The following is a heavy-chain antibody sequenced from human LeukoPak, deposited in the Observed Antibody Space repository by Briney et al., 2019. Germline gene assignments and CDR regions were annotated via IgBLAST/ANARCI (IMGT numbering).Heavy chain of an antibody. CDR3: AKDGAATYYYGMDV. Sequence: PGGSLRLSCAASGFTFDDYAMHWVRQALGKGLEWVSGISWNSGSIGYADSVKGRFTISRDNAKNSLYLQMNSLRAEDTALYYCAKDGAATYYYGMDVWGQGTTVTVSS. CDR1: GFTFDDYA. CDR2: ISWNSGSI. J-gene: IGHJ6*02. D-gene: IGHD2-15*01. V-gene: IGHV3-9*01.